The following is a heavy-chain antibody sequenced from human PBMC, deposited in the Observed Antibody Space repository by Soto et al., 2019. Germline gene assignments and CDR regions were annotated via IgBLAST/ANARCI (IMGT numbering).Heavy chain of an antibody. CDR1: GDSITSYN. D-gene: IGHD1-7*01. CDR3: ARSELELRI. J-gene: IGHJ4*02. V-gene: IGHV4-4*08. Sequence: LSLTCTVSGDSITSYNWNWLRQPPGKALEWIGYVYSSGSTNYNPSLKSRVTISVDTSRNQFSLKVNSVTAADTAVYYCARSELELRIWGQGTLVTVS. CDR2: VYSSGST.